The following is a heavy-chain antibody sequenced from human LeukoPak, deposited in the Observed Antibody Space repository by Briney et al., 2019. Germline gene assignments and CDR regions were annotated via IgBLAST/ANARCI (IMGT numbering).Heavy chain of an antibody. J-gene: IGHJ4*02. CDR2: IYYSGST. CDR1: GGSISSHY. D-gene: IGHD6-13*01. CDR3: ARDGDSSSWYQFDY. Sequence: SETLSLTCTVSGGSISSHYWSWIRQPPGKGLEWIGYIYYSGSTNYNPFLKSRVTISVDTSKNQFSLKLSSVTAADTAVYYCARDGDSSSWYQFDYWGQGTLVTVSS. V-gene: IGHV4-59*11.